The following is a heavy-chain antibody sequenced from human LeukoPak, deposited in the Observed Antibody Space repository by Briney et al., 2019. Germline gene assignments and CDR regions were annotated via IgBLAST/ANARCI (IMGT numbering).Heavy chain of an antibody. CDR3: ARDLHGAVAGTGYYYYGMDV. J-gene: IGHJ6*02. CDR1: GFAFSRYW. V-gene: IGHV3-74*01. D-gene: IGHD6-19*01. CDR2: INSDGRSA. Sequence: PGGSLRLSCAASGFAFSRYWMHWVRQAPGKGLVWVSRINSDGRSAVYADSVKGRFTISRDNAKNSLYLQMNSLRAEDTAVYYCARDLHGAVAGTGYYYYGMDVWGQGTTVTVSS.